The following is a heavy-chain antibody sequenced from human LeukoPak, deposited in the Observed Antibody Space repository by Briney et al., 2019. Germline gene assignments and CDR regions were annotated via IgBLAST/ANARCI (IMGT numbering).Heavy chain of an antibody. CDR1: GFTFDDYA. V-gene: IGHV3-43D*03. J-gene: IGHJ6*03. CDR3: VKSHESNYYYYYYIDV. Sequence: GGSLRLSCAASGFTFDDYAMHWVRQAPGKGLEWVSLISWDGGSTYYADSVKGRFTISRDNSKNSLYLQMNSLRAEDTALYYCVKSHESNYYYYYYIDVWGKGTTVTVSS. CDR2: ISWDGGST.